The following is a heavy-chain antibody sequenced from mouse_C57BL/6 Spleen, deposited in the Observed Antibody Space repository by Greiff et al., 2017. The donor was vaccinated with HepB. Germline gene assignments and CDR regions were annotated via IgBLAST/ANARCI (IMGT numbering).Heavy chain of an antibody. CDR1: GYAFTNYL. J-gene: IGHJ3*01. Sequence: QVQLKESGAELVRPGTSVKVSCKASGYAFTNYLIEWVKQRPGQGLEWIGVINPGSGGTNYNEKFKGKATLTADKSSSTAYMQLSSLTSEDSAVYFWARSDYDYAWFAYWGQGTLVTVSA. CDR3: ARSDYDYAWFAY. CDR2: INPGSGGT. D-gene: IGHD2-4*01. V-gene: IGHV1-54*01.